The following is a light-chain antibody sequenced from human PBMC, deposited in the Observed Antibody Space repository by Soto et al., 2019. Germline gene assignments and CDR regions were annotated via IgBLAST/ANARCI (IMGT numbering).Light chain of an antibody. CDR2: GNS. V-gene: IGLV1-40*01. J-gene: IGLJ2*01. Sequence: QSVLTQPPSMSGAPGQRVTISCTGSSSNIGAGFDVHWYQQLPGTAPKLIIYGNSNRPSGVPDRFSGSKSGTSASLAITGLQADDEADYYCQSYDTSLRGVFGGGTKVTVL. CDR3: QSYDTSLRGV. CDR1: SSNIGAGFD.